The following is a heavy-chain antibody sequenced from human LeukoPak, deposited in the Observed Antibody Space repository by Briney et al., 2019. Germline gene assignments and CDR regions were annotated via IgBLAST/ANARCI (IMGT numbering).Heavy chain of an antibody. V-gene: IGHV3-23*01. Sequence: GGSLRLSCAASGFTFSSYAMSWVRQAPGKGLEWVSAISGSGGSTYYADSVKGRFTVSRDNSKNTLYLQMNSLRAEDTAVYYCAKAVRVAVAGRDYYYYYMDVWGKGTTVTVSS. J-gene: IGHJ6*03. CDR2: ISGSGGST. CDR1: GFTFSSYA. CDR3: AKAVRVAVAGRDYYYYYMDV. D-gene: IGHD6-19*01.